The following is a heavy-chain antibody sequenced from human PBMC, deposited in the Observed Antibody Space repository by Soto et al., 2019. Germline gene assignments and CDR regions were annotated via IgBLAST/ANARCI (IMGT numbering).Heavy chain of an antibody. Sequence: QITLKESGPTLVKPTQTLTLTCTFSGFSLSTSGVGVGWIRQPPGKALEWLAFLYWDDAKRYSPSLKSMLTNTKDTSKTQVRLTMTNMDPVDTATYYCARTSVNWGSRGLVDYWGQGTLVTVAS. CDR1: GFSLSTSGVG. CDR2: LYWDDAK. J-gene: IGHJ4*02. V-gene: IGHV2-5*02. CDR3: ARTSVNWGSRGLVDY. D-gene: IGHD7-27*01.